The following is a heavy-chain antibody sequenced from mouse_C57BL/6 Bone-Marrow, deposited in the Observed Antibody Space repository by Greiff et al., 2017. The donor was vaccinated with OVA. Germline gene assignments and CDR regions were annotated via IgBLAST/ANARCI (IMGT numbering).Heavy chain of an antibody. D-gene: IGHD2-13*01. CDR1: GFNIKDDY. J-gene: IGHJ2*01. V-gene: IGHV14-4*01. CDR2: IDPENGDT. Sequence: VQLQQSGAELVRPGASVKLSCTASGFNIKDDYMHWVKQRPEQGLEWIGWIDPENGDTEYASKFQGKATITADTSSNTAYLQLSSLTSEDTAVYYCTTSGDYLDYWGQGTTLTVSS. CDR3: TTSGDYLDY.